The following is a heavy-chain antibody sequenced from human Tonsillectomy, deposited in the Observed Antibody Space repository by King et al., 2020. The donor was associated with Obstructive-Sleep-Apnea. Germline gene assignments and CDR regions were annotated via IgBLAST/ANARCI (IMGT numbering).Heavy chain of an antibody. CDR2: IYYSGST. CDR3: ARERRSYYYYGMDV. V-gene: IGHV4-31*03. CDR1: GGSISSGGYY. J-gene: IGHJ6*02. Sequence: QLQESGPGLVKPSQTLSLTCTVSGGSISSGGYYWSWIRPHPGKGLEWIGYIYYSGSTYYNPSLKSRVIISVDTSKNQFSLKLGPVTAADTAVYYFARERRSYYYYGMDVWGQGTTVTVSS.